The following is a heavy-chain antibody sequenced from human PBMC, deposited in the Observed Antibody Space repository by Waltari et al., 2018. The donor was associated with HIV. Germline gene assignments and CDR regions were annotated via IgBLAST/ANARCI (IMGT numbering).Heavy chain of an antibody. D-gene: IGHD3-22*01. CDR1: GYTFTSYG. J-gene: IGHJ4*02. V-gene: IGHV1-18*01. CDR3: ARDPDSSGYIPRVDY. Sequence: QVQLVPSGAEVKKPGASVKVSCKASGYTFTSYGISWVRQAPGQGLEWNGWIGAYNGNTNYAQKLQGRVTMTTDTSTSTAYMELRSLRSDDTAVYYCARDPDSSGYIPRVDYWGQGTLVTVSS. CDR2: IGAYNGNT.